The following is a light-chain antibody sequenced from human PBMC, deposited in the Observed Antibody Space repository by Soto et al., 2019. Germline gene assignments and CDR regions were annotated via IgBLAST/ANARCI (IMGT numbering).Light chain of an antibody. V-gene: IGKV1-5*01. J-gene: IGKJ1*01. Sequence: DIQMTQSPSTLSASVVERVTITFRASQIISSWLAWYQQKPGKAPKLLIYDASSLESGVPSRFSGSGSGTEFTLTISSLQPDDFATYYCQHYNSYGTFGQGTKVDIK. CDR3: QHYNSYGT. CDR1: QIISSW. CDR2: DAS.